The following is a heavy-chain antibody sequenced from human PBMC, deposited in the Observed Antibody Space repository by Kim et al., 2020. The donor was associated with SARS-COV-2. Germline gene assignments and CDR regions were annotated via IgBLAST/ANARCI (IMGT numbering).Heavy chain of an antibody. CDR3: ARAEQLWFVRGADRSLDY. V-gene: IGHV1-69*13. Sequence: SVKVSCKASGGTFSSYAISWVRQAPGQGLEWMGGIIPIFGTANYAQKFQGRVTITADESTSTAYMELSSLRSEDTAVYYCARAEQLWFVRGADRSLDYWGQGTLVTVSS. J-gene: IGHJ4*02. CDR2: IIPIFGTA. D-gene: IGHD5-18*01. CDR1: GGTFSSYA.